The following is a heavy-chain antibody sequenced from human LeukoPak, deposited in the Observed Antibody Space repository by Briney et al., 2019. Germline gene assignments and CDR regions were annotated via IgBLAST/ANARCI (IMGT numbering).Heavy chain of an antibody. Sequence: ASVKVSCKASGYTFTSYYMHWVRQAPGQGLEWMGIINPSGGSTSCAQKFQGKVTMTRDTSTSTVYMELSSLRSEDAAVYYCAREYSGSYSVFKYCYGMDVWGQGTTVTVSS. J-gene: IGHJ6*02. CDR1: GYTFTSYY. CDR3: AREYSGSYSVFKYCYGMDV. D-gene: IGHD1-26*01. CDR2: INPSGGST. V-gene: IGHV1-46*01.